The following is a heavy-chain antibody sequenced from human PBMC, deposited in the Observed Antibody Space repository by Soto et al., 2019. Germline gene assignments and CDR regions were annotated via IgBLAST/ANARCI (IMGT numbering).Heavy chain of an antibody. Sequence: QVQLVESGGGVVQPGRSLRLSCAASGFTFSNYGMHWVRQAPGKGLEWVAAIWSNGNNKYYADSVKGRFIISRDNFQDPLYLQMNSLRAEDTAVYYCARSHGDYEDEFQHWGQGTLVRVSS. CDR1: GFTFSNYG. J-gene: IGHJ1*01. D-gene: IGHD4-17*01. V-gene: IGHV3-33*01. CDR3: ARSHGDYEDEFQH. CDR2: IWSNGNNK.